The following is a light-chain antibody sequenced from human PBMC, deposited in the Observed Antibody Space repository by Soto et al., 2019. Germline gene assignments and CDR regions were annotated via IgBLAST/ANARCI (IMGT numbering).Light chain of an antibody. J-gene: IGKJ5*01. CDR2: YAS. CDR1: QSVSNN. Sequence: EIMMTQSPATLSVSPGERVTLSCRASQSVSNNLAWFQQKPGQAPRLLIYYASTRATGIPPRFSGSGSGTEFTLTISSLQSEDFALYYCQQYNDWPPITFGQGTRLEIK. CDR3: QQYNDWPPIT. V-gene: IGKV3-15*01.